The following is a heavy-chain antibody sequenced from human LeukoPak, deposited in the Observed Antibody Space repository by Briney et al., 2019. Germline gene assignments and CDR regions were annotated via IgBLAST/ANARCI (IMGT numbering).Heavy chain of an antibody. Sequence: SETQSLTCAVYGGSFSGYYWSWIRKPPGKGLEWIGEINHSGGTNYNSSLKSRVTISVDTSKNQFSLNLNSVTAADTAVYYCAGLRSFAFDIWGQGTMVTVSS. CDR3: AGLRSFAFDI. CDR2: INHSGGT. V-gene: IGHV4-34*01. CDR1: GGSFSGYY. J-gene: IGHJ3*02. D-gene: IGHD5/OR15-5a*01.